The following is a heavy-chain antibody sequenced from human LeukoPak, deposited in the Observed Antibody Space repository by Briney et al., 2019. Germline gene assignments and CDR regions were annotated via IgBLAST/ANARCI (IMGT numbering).Heavy chain of an antibody. CDR2: IYYSGST. J-gene: IGHJ4*02. CDR3: GRGQPGDFDY. D-gene: IGHD7-27*01. V-gene: IGHV4-59*01. Sequence: KPSETLSLTCTVSGGSISSSYWSWIRHPPGKGREWIGYIYYSGSTNYTPSLKSRVTISVVTSKNQFSLKLSSVTAADTAVYYCGRGQPGDFDYWGQGTLVTVSS. CDR1: GGSISSSY.